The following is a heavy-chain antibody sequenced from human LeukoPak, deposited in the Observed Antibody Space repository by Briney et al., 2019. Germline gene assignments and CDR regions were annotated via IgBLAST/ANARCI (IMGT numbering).Heavy chain of an antibody. J-gene: IGHJ4*02. CDR1: GFTFSSYG. CDR3: AKDLWRVTKISDY. Sequence: GGSLRLSCAASGFTFSSYGMHWVRQAPGKGLEWVAVISYDGSNKYYADSVKGRFTISRDNSKNTLYLQMNSLRAEDTAVYYCAKDLWRVTKISDYWGQGTLVTVSS. V-gene: IGHV3-30*18. CDR2: ISYDGSNK.